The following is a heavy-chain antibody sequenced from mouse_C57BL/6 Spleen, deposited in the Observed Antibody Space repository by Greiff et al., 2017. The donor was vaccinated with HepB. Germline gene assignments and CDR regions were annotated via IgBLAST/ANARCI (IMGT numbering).Heavy chain of an antibody. CDR3: ARGETTVVAMRDYFDY. CDR1: GYTFTSYW. D-gene: IGHD1-1*01. J-gene: IGHJ2*01. Sequence: VQLQQPGTELVKPGASVKLSCKASGYTFTSYWMHWVKQRPGQGLEWIGNINPSNGGTNYNEKFKSKATLTVDKSSSTAYMQLSSLTSEDSAVYYCARGETTVVAMRDYFDYWGQGTTLTVSS. V-gene: IGHV1-53*01. CDR2: INPSNGGT.